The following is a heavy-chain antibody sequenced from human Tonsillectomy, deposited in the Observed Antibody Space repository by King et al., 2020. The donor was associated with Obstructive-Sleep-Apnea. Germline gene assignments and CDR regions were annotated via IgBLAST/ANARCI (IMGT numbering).Heavy chain of an antibody. D-gene: IGHD3-3*01. CDR1: GGTFSSYV. Sequence: QLVQSGTEVKKPGSSVKVSCKASGGTFSSYVINWVRQAPGQGLEWMGGIVPFLGPLNYAQKFQGRVTITADESSSTAYMELSSLGSEDTAVYYCAREKKEYDFWSGYSFLDYWGQGTLVTVSS. CDR3: AREKKEYDFWSGYSFLDY. CDR2: IVPFLGPL. V-gene: IGHV1-69*11. J-gene: IGHJ4*02.